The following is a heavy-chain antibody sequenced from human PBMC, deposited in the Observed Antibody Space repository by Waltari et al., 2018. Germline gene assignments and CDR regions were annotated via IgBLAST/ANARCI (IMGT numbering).Heavy chain of an antibody. D-gene: IGHD3-22*01. CDR1: GGSISSYY. CDR2: IYYSGST. V-gene: IGHV4-59*08. Sequence: QVQLQESGPGLVKPSETLSLTCTVSGGSISSYYWSWIRQPPGKGLEWIGYIYYSGSTNYNPSLKSRVTISVDTSKNQFSLKLSSVTAADTAVYYCARQHYYDSSGDFDYWGQGTLVTVSS. CDR3: ARQHYYDSSGDFDY. J-gene: IGHJ4*02.